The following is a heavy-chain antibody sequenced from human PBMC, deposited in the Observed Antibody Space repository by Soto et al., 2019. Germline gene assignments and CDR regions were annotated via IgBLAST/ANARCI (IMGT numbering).Heavy chain of an antibody. CDR3: ARESKWYGGQYFQD. D-gene: IGHD2-8*01. Sequence: EVQLLQSGGGLAQPGTSLRLSCAASGFTFKYYAMTWVRQAPGKGLEWVSTIRGSGDNTDYADAVKGRFRVSRDNSKDALYLQMDSLRADDTALYYCARESKWYGGQYFQDWGQGTLVTVSS. CDR2: IRGSGDNT. V-gene: IGHV3-23*01. CDR1: GFTFKYYA. J-gene: IGHJ1*01.